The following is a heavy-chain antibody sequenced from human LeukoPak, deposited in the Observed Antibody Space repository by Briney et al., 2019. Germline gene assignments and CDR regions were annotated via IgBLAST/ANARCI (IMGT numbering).Heavy chain of an antibody. D-gene: IGHD2-2*01. J-gene: IGHJ4*02. Sequence: GRSLRLSCAASGFTFSSYAMHWVRQAPGKGLEWVAVISYDGSNKYYADSVKGRFTISRDNSKNTLYLQMNSLRAEDTAVYHCARGYCSSTSCSSFDYWGQGTLVTVSS. CDR2: ISYDGSNK. CDR1: GFTFSSYA. CDR3: ARGYCSSTSCSSFDY. V-gene: IGHV3-30*04.